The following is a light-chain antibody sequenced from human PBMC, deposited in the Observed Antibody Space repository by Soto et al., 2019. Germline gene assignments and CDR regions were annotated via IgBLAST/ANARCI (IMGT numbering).Light chain of an antibody. J-gene: IGKJ2*01. CDR1: QSVRSSY. Sequence: EIVLTQSPGTLSLSPGERATLSCMASQSVRSSYLAWFQQKPGQAHRLLIYGASSRATGIPARFSGSESGTSFSLTISRLEPEDFAVEYCQQYGSTPKTFGQGTKLEIK. CDR2: GAS. V-gene: IGKV3-20*01. CDR3: QQYGSTPKT.